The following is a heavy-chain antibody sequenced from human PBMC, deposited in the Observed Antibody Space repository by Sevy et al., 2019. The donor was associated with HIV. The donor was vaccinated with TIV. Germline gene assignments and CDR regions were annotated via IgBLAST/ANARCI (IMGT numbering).Heavy chain of an antibody. CDR1: GYSFTDYW. D-gene: IGHD3-22*01. Sequence: GESLKISCKGSGYSFTDYWIGWVRQMPGKGLEWMGIIYPGDSDTRYRPSFQGQVTISADKSISTAYLQWSSLKASDTALYYCTSLGGNDTSGYHFLDHWGQGTLVTVSS. CDR3: TSLGGNDTSGYHFLDH. J-gene: IGHJ4*02. V-gene: IGHV5-51*01. CDR2: IYPGDSDT.